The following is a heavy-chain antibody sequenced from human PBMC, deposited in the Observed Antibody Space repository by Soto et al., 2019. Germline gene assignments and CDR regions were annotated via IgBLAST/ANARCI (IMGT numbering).Heavy chain of an antibody. D-gene: IGHD2-15*01. CDR1: GGSISSYY. CDR3: ARTARVVKGQWYFDL. J-gene: IGHJ2*01. Sequence: QVQLQESGPGLVKPSETLSLTCSVSGGSISSYYWSWIRQPPGKGLEWIGYIYYSGSTNYNPSLKGRVTISVDTSKNQFSRKLSSVTAADTAVYYCARTARVVKGQWYFDLWGRGTLVTVSS. V-gene: IGHV4-59*08. CDR2: IYYSGST.